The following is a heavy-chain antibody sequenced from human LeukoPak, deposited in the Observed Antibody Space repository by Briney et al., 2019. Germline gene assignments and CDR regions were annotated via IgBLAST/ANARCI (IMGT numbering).Heavy chain of an antibody. CDR2: IYYSGST. D-gene: IGHD3-10*01. J-gene: IGHJ5*02. Sequence: SETLSLTCTVSGGSISSSSYYWGWVRQPPGKGLEWIGSIYYSGSTYYNPSLKSRVTISVDTSKNQFSLKLSSVTAADTAVYYCASLLLSLNWFDPWGQGTLVTVSS. CDR1: GGSISSSSYY. CDR3: ASLLLSLNWFDP. V-gene: IGHV4-39*07.